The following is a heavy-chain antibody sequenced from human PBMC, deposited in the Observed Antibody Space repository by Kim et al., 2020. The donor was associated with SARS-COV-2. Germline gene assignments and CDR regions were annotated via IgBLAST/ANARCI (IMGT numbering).Heavy chain of an antibody. Sequence: ESLKISCKGSGYSFTSYWIGWVRQMPGKGLEWMGIIYPGDSDTRYSPSFQGQVTISADKSISTAYLQWSSLKASDTAMYYCARRNDILTGIRRNAFDIWGQGTMVTVSS. CDR1: GYSFTSYW. V-gene: IGHV5-51*01. J-gene: IGHJ3*02. D-gene: IGHD3-9*01. CDR2: IYPGDSDT. CDR3: ARRNDILTGIRRNAFDI.